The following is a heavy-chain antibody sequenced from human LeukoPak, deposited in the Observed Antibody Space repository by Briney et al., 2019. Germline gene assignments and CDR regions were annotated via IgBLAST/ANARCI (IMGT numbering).Heavy chain of an antibody. CDR1: GGSISSYY. CDR3: ARGPPHYYYYGMDV. Sequence: SETLSLTCTVSGGSISSYYWSWIRQPPGKGLEWIGYIYYSGSTNYNPSLKSRVTISVGTSKNQFSLKLSSVTAADTAVYYCARGPPHYYYYGMDVWGQGTTVTVSS. CDR2: IYYSGST. J-gene: IGHJ6*02. V-gene: IGHV4-59*01.